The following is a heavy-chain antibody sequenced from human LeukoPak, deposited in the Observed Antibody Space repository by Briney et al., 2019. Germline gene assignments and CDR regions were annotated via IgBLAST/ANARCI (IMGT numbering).Heavy chain of an antibody. V-gene: IGHV4-59*01. CDR1: GRSIGTYY. CDR3: ARGPLTWHDRYFDY. CDR2: VSYSGNT. D-gene: IGHD1-1*01. J-gene: IGHJ4*02. Sequence: SETLSLTCTVSGRSIGTYYWSWIRQPPWKGLEWIGYVSYSGNTNYNPSLRSRVTISVDTSMNQFSLKLSSVTAADTALYYCARGPLTWHDRYFDYWGQGTLVTVSS.